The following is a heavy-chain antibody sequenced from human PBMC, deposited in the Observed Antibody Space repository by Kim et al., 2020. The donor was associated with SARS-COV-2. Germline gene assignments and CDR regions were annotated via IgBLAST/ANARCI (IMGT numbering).Heavy chain of an antibody. J-gene: IGHJ4*02. CDR1: GGTFSSYA. D-gene: IGHD1-26*01. CDR2: IIPIFGTA. V-gene: IGHV1-69*13. Sequence: SVKVSCKASGGTFSSYAISWVRQAPGQGLEWMGGIIPIFGTANYAQKFQGRVTITADESTSTAYMELSSLRSEDTAVYYCARDSIGWERAYYFYYWGQGTLVTVSS. CDR3: ARDSIGWERAYYFYY.